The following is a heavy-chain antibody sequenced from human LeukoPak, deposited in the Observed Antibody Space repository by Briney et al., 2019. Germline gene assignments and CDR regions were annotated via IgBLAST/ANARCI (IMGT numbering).Heavy chain of an antibody. CDR2: IYDSGST. J-gene: IGHJ4*02. CDR1: GGSIRSSYYY. D-gene: IGHD2-21*01. Sequence: SETLSLTCTVSGGSIRSSYYYWGWIRQPPGKGLEWIGSIYDSGSTNYNPSLKSRVTISVDTSKNQFSLKLSSVTAADTAVYYCASGDGLDYWGQGTLVAVSS. CDR3: ASGDGLDY. V-gene: IGHV4-39*07.